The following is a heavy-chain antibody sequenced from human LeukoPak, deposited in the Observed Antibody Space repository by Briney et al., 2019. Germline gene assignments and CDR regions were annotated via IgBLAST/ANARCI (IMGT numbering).Heavy chain of an antibody. CDR3: ARHLGIAVVYYFDY. CDR2: IYYTGST. D-gene: IGHD6-19*01. J-gene: IGHJ4*02. Sequence: PSETLSLTCPVSGGSVSSSRYYWGWISQPPGKGLEWIGSIYYTGSTYYKPSLKSRVTISADASKNQISLKLSSVTAADTAVYFCARHLGIAVVYYFDYWGQGTLVTVSS. V-gene: IGHV4-39*01. CDR1: GGSVSSSRYY.